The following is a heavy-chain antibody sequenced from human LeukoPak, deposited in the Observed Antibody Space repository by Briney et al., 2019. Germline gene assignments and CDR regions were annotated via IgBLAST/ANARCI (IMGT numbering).Heavy chain of an antibody. J-gene: IGHJ4*02. V-gene: IGHV4-39*07. CDR1: GGSINSGDYY. D-gene: IGHD3-22*01. Sequence: SETLSLTCTVPGGSINSGDYYWVWIRQPPGKGLEWIGSIYYSGSTSYNPSLKSRVTISVDTSKNQFSLKLSSVTAADTAVYYCARGTHYYDSSSTLYDYWGQGTLVTVSS. CDR2: IYYSGST. CDR3: ARGTHYYDSSSTLYDY.